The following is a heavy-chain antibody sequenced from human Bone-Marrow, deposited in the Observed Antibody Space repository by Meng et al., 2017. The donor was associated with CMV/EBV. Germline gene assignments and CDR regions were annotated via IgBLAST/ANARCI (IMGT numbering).Heavy chain of an antibody. V-gene: IGHV1-2*02. J-gene: IGHJ4*02. CDR2: IYPNSGGT. CDR3: ARLDRYCSSTSCWVYDY. Sequence: ASVKVSCKASGYTFTDHYFHWVRQAPGQGLEWMGWIYPNSGGTHYAQKFQGRLTVTTDTSISTAYLQWSSLKASDTAMYYCARLDRYCSSTSCWVYDYWGQGTLVTVSS. D-gene: IGHD2-2*01. CDR1: GYTFTDHY.